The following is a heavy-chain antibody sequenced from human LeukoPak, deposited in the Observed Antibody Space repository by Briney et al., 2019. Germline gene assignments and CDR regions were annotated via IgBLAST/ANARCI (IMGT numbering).Heavy chain of an antibody. D-gene: IGHD6-13*01. V-gene: IGHV1-69*04. CDR1: GGTFSSYA. CDR2: IIPILGIA. Sequence: GASVKVSCKASGGTFSSYAISWVRQAPGQGLEWMGRIIPILGIANYAQKFQGRVTITADKSTSTAYMELSSLRSEDTAVYYCAFAYSSSWYYFDYWGQGTLVTVSS. CDR3: AFAYSSSWYYFDY. J-gene: IGHJ4*02.